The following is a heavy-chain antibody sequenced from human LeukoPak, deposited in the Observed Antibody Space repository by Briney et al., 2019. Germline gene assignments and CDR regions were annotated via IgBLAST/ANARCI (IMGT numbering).Heavy chain of an antibody. CDR1: GYTFTGYY. CDR3: ARDEGGSVNDY. CDR2: ISAYNGNT. D-gene: IGHD5-12*01. Sequence: ASVKVSCNASGYTFTGYYMHWVRQAPGQGLEWMGWISAYNGNTNYAQKLQGRVTMTTDTSTSTAYMELRSLRSDDTAVYYCARDEGGSVNDYWGQGTLVTVSS. J-gene: IGHJ4*02. V-gene: IGHV1-18*04.